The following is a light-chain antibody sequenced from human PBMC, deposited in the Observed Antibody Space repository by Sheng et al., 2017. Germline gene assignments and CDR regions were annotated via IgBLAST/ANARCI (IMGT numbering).Light chain of an antibody. Sequence: DIVMTQSPDSLAVSLGERATINCKSSQSVLYSSNNKNNLAWYQQKPGQPPKLLIYWASTRESGVPDRFSGSGSATDFTLTISSLQAEDVAVYYCQQYYSPPYTFGQGTKLEI. CDR1: QSVLYSSNNKNN. CDR3: QQYYSPPYT. V-gene: IGKV4-1*01. CDR2: WAS. J-gene: IGKJ2*01.